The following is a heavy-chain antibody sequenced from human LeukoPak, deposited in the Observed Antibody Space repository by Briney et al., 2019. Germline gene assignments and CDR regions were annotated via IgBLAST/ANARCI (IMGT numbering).Heavy chain of an antibody. V-gene: IGHV4-59*08. CDR1: GGSVSSYY. Sequence: SETLSLTCTVSGGSVSSYYWSWIRQPPGKGLEWIGYIYYSGSTNYNPSLKSRVTISVDTSKNQFSLKLSSVTAADTAVYYCARTVKRNLYYFDYWGQGTLVTVSS. CDR3: ARTVKRNLYYFDY. D-gene: IGHD1-7*01. CDR2: IYYSGST. J-gene: IGHJ4*02.